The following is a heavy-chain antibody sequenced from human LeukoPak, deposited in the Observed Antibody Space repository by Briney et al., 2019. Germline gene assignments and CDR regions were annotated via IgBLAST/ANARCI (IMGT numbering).Heavy chain of an antibody. D-gene: IGHD3-10*01. V-gene: IGHV3-15*01. CDR2: IKSKTDGGTT. CDR1: GFTFSNAW. Sequence: PGGSLRLSCAAPGFTFSNAWMSWVRQAPGKGLEWVGRIKSKTDGGTTDYAAPVKGRFTISRDDSKNTLYLQMNSLKTEDTAVYYCTRRMWFGELLRDYWGQGTLVTVSS. CDR3: TRRMWFGELLRDY. J-gene: IGHJ4*02.